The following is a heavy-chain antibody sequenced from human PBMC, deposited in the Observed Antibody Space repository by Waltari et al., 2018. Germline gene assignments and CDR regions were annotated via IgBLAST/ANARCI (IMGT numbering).Heavy chain of an antibody. J-gene: IGHJ4*02. CDR2: ISSSSRYI. V-gene: IGHV3-21*01. D-gene: IGHD4-4*01. CDR3: AREYSNYVPFDY. Sequence: EVQLVESGEGLVKPGGSLRLSCSASGFTFSSYSMNWVRQAPGKGLEWVSSISSSSRYIYYADSVKGRFTISRDNAKNSLYLQMNSLRAEDTAVYYCAREYSNYVPFDYWGQGTLVTVSS. CDR1: GFTFSSYS.